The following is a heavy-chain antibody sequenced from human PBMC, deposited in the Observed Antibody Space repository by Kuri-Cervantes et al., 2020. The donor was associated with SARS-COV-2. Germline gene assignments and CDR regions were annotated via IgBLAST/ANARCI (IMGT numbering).Heavy chain of an antibody. CDR3: ARDRWQQPRPYYYYGMDV. Sequence: ASVKVSCKASGYTFTSYYMHWVRQAPGQGLEWMGIINPSGGSTSYAQKFQGRVTMTRDTSTSTAYMELSSLRSEDTAVYYRARDRWQQPRPYYYYGMDVWGQGTTVTVSS. J-gene: IGHJ6*02. CDR1: GYTFTSYY. D-gene: IGHD6-13*01. V-gene: IGHV1-46*01. CDR2: INPSGGST.